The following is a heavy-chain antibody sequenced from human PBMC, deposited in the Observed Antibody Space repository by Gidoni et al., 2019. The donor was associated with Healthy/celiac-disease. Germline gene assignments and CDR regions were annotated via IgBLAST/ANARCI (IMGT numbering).Heavy chain of an antibody. V-gene: IGHV3-30*18. CDR3: AKNRGWLLPNDAFDI. CDR1: GFTFSSYG. D-gene: IGHD3-22*01. J-gene: IGHJ3*02. Sequence: QVQLVESGGGVVKPGRSLRLSCAASGFTFSSYGMHWVRQAPGKGLEWVAVISYDGSNKYYANSVKGRFTISRDNYKNTLYLQMNSLRAEDTAVYYCAKNRGWLLPNDAFDIWGQGTMVTVSS. CDR2: ISYDGSNK.